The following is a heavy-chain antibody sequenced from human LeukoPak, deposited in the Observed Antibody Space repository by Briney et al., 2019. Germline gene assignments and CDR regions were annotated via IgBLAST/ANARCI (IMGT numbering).Heavy chain of an antibody. CDR2: IYHSGST. Sequence: SETLSLTCTVSGYSISSGYYWGWIRQPPGKGLEWIGSIYHSGSTYYNPSLKSRVTISVDTSKNQFSLKLSSVTAADTAVYYCARQEDIVVVPAAIRGGWFDPWGQGTLVTVSS. CDR1: GYSISSGYY. CDR3: ARQEDIVVVPAAIRGGWFDP. D-gene: IGHD2-2*01. V-gene: IGHV4-38-2*02. J-gene: IGHJ5*02.